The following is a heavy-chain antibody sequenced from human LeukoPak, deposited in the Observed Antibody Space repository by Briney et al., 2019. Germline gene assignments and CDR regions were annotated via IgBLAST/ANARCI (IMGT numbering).Heavy chain of an antibody. CDR2: ISAYTGDT. D-gene: IGHD3-16*01. Sequence: ASVKVSCKASGYTFSSYGLSWVRQAPGQGLEWMGWISAYTGDTLYAQNLQGRVTMTTDTSTSTAYMELRTLRSDDTAVYFCARLGTDYWGQGTLVVFSS. J-gene: IGHJ4*02. V-gene: IGHV1-18*01. CDR3: ARLGTDY. CDR1: GYTFSSYG.